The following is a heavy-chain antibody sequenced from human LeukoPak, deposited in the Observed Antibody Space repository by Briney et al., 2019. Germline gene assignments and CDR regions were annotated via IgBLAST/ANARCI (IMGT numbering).Heavy chain of an antibody. Sequence: SETLSLTCTVSGGSISNSSYYWGWIRQPPGKGLEWIGSIYYSGSTYYNPSLKSRVTISVDTSKNQFSLKLSSVTAADTAVYYCARVVGGFDYWGQGTLVTVSS. D-gene: IGHD3-16*01. J-gene: IGHJ4*02. V-gene: IGHV4-39*07. CDR1: GGSISNSSYY. CDR3: ARVVGGFDY. CDR2: IYYSGST.